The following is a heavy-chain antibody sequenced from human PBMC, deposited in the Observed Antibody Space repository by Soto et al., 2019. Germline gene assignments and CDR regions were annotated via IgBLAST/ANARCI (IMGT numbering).Heavy chain of an antibody. CDR2: ISAYNGNT. CDR1: FTSYG. V-gene: IGHV1-18*04. J-gene: IGHJ4*02. Sequence: FTSYGISWVRQAPGQGLEWMGWISAYNGNTNYAQKLQGRVTMTTDTSTSTAYMELRSLRSDDTAVYYCARDFEVVVAAPGYWGQGTLVTVSS. D-gene: IGHD2-15*01. CDR3: ARDFEVVVAAPGY.